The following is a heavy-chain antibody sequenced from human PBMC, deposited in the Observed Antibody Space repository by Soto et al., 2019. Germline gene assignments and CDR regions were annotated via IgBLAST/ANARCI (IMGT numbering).Heavy chain of an antibody. CDR2: ISYDGSNK. V-gene: IGHV3-30-3*01. D-gene: IGHD4-17*01. J-gene: IGHJ4*02. Sequence: RGSLTLSCAASGFTLTSYAMHWVRQAPGKGLEWVAVISYDGSNKYYADSVKGRFTISRDNSKNTLYLQMNSLRAEDTAVYYCAREGPVTTDFDYWGQGT. CDR1: GFTLTSYA. CDR3: AREGPVTTDFDY.